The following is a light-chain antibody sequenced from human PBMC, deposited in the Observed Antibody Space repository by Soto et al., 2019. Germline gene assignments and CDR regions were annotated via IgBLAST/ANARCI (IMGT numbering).Light chain of an antibody. Sequence: QSALTQPPSASGSPGQSVTISCTGTSSDVGGYNYVSWYQQHPGKAPKLMIYEVSKRPSGVPDRFSGSKSGNTASLTVSGLQADDEADYYCQSYDRTLSARYVFGTGTKVTVL. V-gene: IGLV2-8*01. J-gene: IGLJ1*01. CDR3: QSYDRTLSARYV. CDR2: EVS. CDR1: SSDVGGYNY.